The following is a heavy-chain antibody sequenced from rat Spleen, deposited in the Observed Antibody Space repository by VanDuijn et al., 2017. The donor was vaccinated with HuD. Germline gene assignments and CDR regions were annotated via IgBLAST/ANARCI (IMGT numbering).Heavy chain of an antibody. CDR3: VRVKPSSSLADWYFDF. D-gene: IGHD1-2*01. CDR2: IWTGGST. V-gene: IGHV2-43*01. J-gene: IGHJ1*01. Sequence: QVQLKESGPDLVQSSQTLSLTCTVSGFSLTKYHVSWVRQPPGKGLEWMGVIWTGGSTAFNSLLKSRLIISRDTSKSQVFLKMNSLQTEDTAPYYCVRVKPSSSLADWYFDFWGPGTMVTVSS. CDR1: GFSLTKYH.